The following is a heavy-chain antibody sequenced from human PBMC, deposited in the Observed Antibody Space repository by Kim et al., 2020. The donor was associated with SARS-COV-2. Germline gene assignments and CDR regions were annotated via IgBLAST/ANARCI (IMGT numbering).Heavy chain of an antibody. J-gene: IGHJ4*02. V-gene: IGHV3-30*04. CDR1: GFTFSSYA. Sequence: GGSLRLSCAASGFTFSSYAMHWVRQAPGKGLEWVAVISYDGSNKYYADSVKGRFTISRDNSKNTLYLQMNSLRAEDTAVYYCARQRGYCSGGSCYREFDYWGQGTLVTVSS. CDR3: ARQRGYCSGGSCYREFDY. D-gene: IGHD2-15*01. CDR2: ISYDGSNK.